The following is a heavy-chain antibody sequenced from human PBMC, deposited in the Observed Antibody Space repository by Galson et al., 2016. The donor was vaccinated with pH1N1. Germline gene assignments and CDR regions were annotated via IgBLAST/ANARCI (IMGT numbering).Heavy chain of an antibody. CDR2: IYWDDAK. V-gene: IGHV2-5*02. J-gene: IGHJ3*01. CDR1: GFSVSSSGMG. Sequence: PALVKPTQTLTLTCTFSGFSVSSSGMGVGWIRQPPGKALEWLAVIYWDDAKRYSPSLKSRLTITKDTSKNQVVLKMTNMDPADTATYYCAHREVMITNAFDFWGQGTMVTVSS. D-gene: IGHD3-16*01. CDR3: AHREVMITNAFDF.